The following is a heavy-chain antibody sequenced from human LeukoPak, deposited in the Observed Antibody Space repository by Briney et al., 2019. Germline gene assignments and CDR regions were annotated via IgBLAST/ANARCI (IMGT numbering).Heavy chain of an antibody. D-gene: IGHD2-15*01. V-gene: IGHV3-21*01. CDR3: APNHYAATDY. Sequence: GGSLRLSCAASGFTFSSYSMNWVRQAPGKGLEWVSSISSSSSYIYYADSVKGRFTISRDNAKNSLYLQMNSLRAENTALFYWAPNHYAATDYWGQGTLVTVSS. CDR2: ISSSSSYI. J-gene: IGHJ4*02. CDR1: GFTFSSYS.